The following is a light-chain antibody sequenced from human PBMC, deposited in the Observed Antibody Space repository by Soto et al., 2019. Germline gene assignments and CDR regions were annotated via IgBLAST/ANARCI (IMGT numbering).Light chain of an antibody. J-gene: IGLJ2*01. V-gene: IGLV1-44*01. CDR2: SNN. CDR1: GSNIGINA. Sequence: QSVLTQPPSASGTPGQRVTISCSGSGSNIGINAVNWYQHIPGTAPKVLIYSNNQRPSGVPDRFSGSKSGTSASLAISGLRSEDEADYYCAAWDESLNGVVFGGGTKLTVL. CDR3: AAWDESLNGVV.